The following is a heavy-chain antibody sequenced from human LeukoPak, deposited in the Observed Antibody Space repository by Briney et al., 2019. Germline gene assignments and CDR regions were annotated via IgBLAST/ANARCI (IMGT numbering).Heavy chain of an antibody. CDR2: IWYDGSNK. D-gene: IGHD1-26*01. Sequence: GRSLRLSCAASGFTFSSYDMHWVRQAPGKGLEWVADIWYDGSNKYYADSVKGRFTISRDNSKNTLYLQMNSLRAEDTAVYYCAKIGGSYHCYYMDVWGKGTTVTVSS. CDR1: GFTFSSYD. CDR3: AKIGGSYHCYYMDV. J-gene: IGHJ6*03. V-gene: IGHV3-33*06.